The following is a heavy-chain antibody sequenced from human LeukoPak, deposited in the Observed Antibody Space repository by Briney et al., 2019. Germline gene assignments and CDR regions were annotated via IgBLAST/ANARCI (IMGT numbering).Heavy chain of an antibody. CDR1: GGSISSYY. Sequence: SETLSLTCTVSGGSISSYYWSWIRQPPGKGLEWIGYIYYSGSTNYNPSLKSRVTISVDTSKNQFSLKLSSVTAADPAVYYCARPNPRYLFDYWGQGTLVTVSS. J-gene: IGHJ4*02. V-gene: IGHV4-59*12. CDR2: IYYSGST. CDR3: ARPNPRYLFDY. D-gene: IGHD1-1*01.